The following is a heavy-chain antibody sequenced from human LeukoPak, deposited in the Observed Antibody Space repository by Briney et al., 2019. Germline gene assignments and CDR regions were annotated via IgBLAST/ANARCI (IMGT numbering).Heavy chain of an antibody. Sequence: GGSLRLSCAASGFTFSTYTMNWVRQAPGEGLEWVSSISSSSDYIYHADSVKGRFTISRDSAKNSLYLQMNSLRAEDTAVYYCASHPSQYSSSWYNWFDPWGQGTLVTVSS. D-gene: IGHD6-13*01. CDR3: ASHPSQYSSSWYNWFDP. J-gene: IGHJ5*02. CDR2: ISSSSDYI. V-gene: IGHV3-21*01. CDR1: GFTFSTYT.